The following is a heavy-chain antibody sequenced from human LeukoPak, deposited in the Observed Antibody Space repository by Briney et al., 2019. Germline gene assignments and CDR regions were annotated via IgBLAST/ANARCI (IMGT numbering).Heavy chain of an antibody. CDR2: INPNSGGT. J-gene: IGHJ6*03. CDR3: ARDSRYCSGGSCYDYYYYYMDV. D-gene: IGHD2-15*01. Sequence: ASVKVSCKASGYTFTGYYMHWVRQAPGRGLEWMGWINPNSGGTNYAQKLQGRVTMTTDTSTSTAYMELRSLRSDDTAVYYCARDSRYCSGGSCYDYYYYYMDVWGKGTTVTISS. CDR1: GYTFTGYY. V-gene: IGHV1-2*02.